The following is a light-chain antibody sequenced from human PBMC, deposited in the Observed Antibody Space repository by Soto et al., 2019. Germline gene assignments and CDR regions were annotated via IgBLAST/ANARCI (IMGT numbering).Light chain of an antibody. V-gene: IGKV3-15*01. Sequence: EIVMTQSPATLSVSPGDRATLSCRASQSVSSNLAWYQQKPGQAPRLLIYGASTRATGFPARFSGSGSGTEFTLTISSLQSEDSAVYYCQQYNNWPWTFGQGTKVVIK. CDR1: QSVSSN. J-gene: IGKJ1*01. CDR2: GAS. CDR3: QQYNNWPWT.